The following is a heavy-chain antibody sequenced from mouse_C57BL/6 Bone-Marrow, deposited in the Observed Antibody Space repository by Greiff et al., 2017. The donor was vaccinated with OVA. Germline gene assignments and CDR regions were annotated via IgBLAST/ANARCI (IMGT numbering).Heavy chain of an antibody. CDR2: LDPENGDT. CDR3: TPIYDGFYGFAY. Sequence: EVKLQQSGAELVRPGASVKLSCTASGFNIKDDYMHWVKQRPEQGLEWIGWLDPENGDTEYASKFQGKATITADTSSNTAYLQLSSLTSEDAAVYYCTPIYDGFYGFAYWGPGTLVTVSA. CDR1: GFNIKDDY. J-gene: IGHJ3*01. V-gene: IGHV14-4*01. D-gene: IGHD2-3*01.